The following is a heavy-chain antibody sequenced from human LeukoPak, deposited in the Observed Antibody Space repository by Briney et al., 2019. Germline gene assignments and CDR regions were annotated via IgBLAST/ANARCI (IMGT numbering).Heavy chain of an antibody. CDR3: ARHLYYGSGFPSYFDY. D-gene: IGHD3-10*01. J-gene: IGHJ4*02. V-gene: IGHV5-51*01. Sequence: GESLKISCKGSGYSFTSYWIGWVRQMPGKGLEWMGIIYPGDSDTRYSPSFQGQVTISADKSISTAYLQWSSLKASDTAMYYCARHLYYGSGFPSYFDYWGQGTLVTVSS. CDR1: GYSFTSYW. CDR2: IYPGDSDT.